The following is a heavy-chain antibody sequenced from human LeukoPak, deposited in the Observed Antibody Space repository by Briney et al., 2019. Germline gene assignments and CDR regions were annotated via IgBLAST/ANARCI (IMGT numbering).Heavy chain of an antibody. J-gene: IGHJ4*01. D-gene: IGHD3-10*01. Sequence: PSETLSLTCAVYGGSFSGYYWSWIRQPPGKGLEWIGEINHSGSTNYNPSLKSRVTISVDTSKNQFSLKLSSVTAADTAVYYCAGSFGDVKMFWGQGTLVTVSS. CDR3: AGSFGDVKMF. CDR1: GGSFSGYY. CDR2: INHSGST. V-gene: IGHV4-34*01.